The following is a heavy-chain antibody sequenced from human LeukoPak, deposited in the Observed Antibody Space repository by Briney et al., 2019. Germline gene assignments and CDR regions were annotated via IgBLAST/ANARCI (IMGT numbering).Heavy chain of an antibody. V-gene: IGHV4-30-2*01. CDR3: ARTYSSGWYGVWFDP. CDR1: GGSISSGGYY. Sequence: SETLSLTCTVSGGSISSGGYYWSWTRQPPGKGLEWIGYIHQSGSTYYNPSLNSRVTISVDRPKNQFSLILTSVTAADTAVYYCARTYSSGWYGVWFDPWGQGTLVTVSS. J-gene: IGHJ5*02. CDR2: IHQSGST. D-gene: IGHD6-19*01.